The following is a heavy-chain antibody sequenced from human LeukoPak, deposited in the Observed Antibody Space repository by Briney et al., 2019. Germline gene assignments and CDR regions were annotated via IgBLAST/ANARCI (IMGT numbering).Heavy chain of an antibody. CDR2: IRSKAYGGTT. V-gene: IGHV3-49*04. J-gene: IGHJ4*02. CDR1: GFTFGDYA. CDR3: TSDIWTQLCLFDY. Sequence: RSLRLSCTASGFTFGDYAMSWVRQAPGKGLEGVGFIRSKAYGGTTEYAASVKGRFTISRDDSKSIAYLQMNSLKTEDTAVYYCTSDIWTQLCLFDYWGQGTLVTVSS. D-gene: IGHD5-18*01.